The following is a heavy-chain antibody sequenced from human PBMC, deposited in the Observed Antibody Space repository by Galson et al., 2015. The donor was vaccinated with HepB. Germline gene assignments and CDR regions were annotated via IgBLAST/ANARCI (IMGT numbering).Heavy chain of an antibody. J-gene: IGHJ4*02. D-gene: IGHD1-1*01. CDR3: ARGRTTVAAVPDY. V-gene: IGHV3-74*01. CDR2: INGDESGT. Sequence: SLRLSCAASRFTFSSNWMHWVRQAPGKGLVWVSRINGDESGTSYADSVKGRFTISRDNARNTLYLQMNSLRAEDTAVYYCARGRTTVAAVPDYWGQGTLVTVSS. CDR1: RFTFSSNW.